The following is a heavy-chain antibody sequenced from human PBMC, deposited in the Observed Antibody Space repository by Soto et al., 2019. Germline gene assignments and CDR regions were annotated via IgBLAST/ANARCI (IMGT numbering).Heavy chain of an antibody. CDR3: AKELEIVLMVHAASDS. CDR2: IVPLFGTT. V-gene: IGHV1-69*01. Sequence: SVKVSCKASGGNYSSDAVSWLRKEHGQGLEWMGGIVPLFGTTNYAQKFKGRLMITADESTTTAYMELSSLRAEDTAIYYCAKELEIVLMVHAASDSWGQGMPVTVSS. D-gene: IGHD2-8*01. CDR1: GGNYSSDA. J-gene: IGHJ4*02.